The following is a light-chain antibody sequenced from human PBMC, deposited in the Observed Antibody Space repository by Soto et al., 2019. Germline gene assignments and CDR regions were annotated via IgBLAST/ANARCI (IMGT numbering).Light chain of an antibody. CDR2: GAS. Sequence: ELVLTQSPGTLSLSPGERATLSCGASQSVSSNYLAWYQQKPGQAPRLVIYGASTRATGIPYRFSGSGSGTDFTLTISRLEAEDFGVYYCQQYGSSPRTFGPGTKVDIK. CDR1: QSVSSNY. V-gene: IGKV3-20*01. CDR3: QQYGSSPRT. J-gene: IGKJ1*01.